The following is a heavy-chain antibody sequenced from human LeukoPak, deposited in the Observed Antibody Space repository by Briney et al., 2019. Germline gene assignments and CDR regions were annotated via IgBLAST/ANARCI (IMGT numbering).Heavy chain of an antibody. D-gene: IGHD1/OR15-1a*01. CDR1: GYTFTSYG. V-gene: IGHV1-18*01. CDR3: ARAAWNTMTHMSNWFDP. CDR2: ISAYNGNT. J-gene: IGHJ5*02. Sequence: ASVKVSCKASGYTFTSYGISWVRQAPGQGPEWMGWISAYNGNTNYAQKLQGRVTMTTDTSTSTAYMELSSLRSEDTAVYYCARAAWNTMTHMSNWFDPWGQGTLVTVSS.